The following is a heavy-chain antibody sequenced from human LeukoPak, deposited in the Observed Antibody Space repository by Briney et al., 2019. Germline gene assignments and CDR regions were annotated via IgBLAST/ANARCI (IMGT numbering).Heavy chain of an antibody. CDR3: AKAELGYCSGGRCSGWAPFDH. V-gene: IGHV3-30-3*01. CDR1: GFTFSSYA. D-gene: IGHD2-15*01. CDR2: ISYDGSNK. Sequence: GGSLRLSCAASGFTFSSYAMHWVRQAPGKGLEWVAVISYDGSNKYYADSVKGRFTISRDNAKNSLYLQMNSLRAEDTALYYCAKAELGYCSGGRCSGWAPFDHWGQGTLVTVSS. J-gene: IGHJ4*02.